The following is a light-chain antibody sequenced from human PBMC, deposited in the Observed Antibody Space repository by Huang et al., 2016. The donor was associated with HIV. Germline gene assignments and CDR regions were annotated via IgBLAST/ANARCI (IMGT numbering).Light chain of an antibody. CDR1: QNINNN. J-gene: IGKJ2*01. CDR3: QQYNDWPPYT. CDR2: GAS. V-gene: IGKV3-15*01. Sequence: ERVMTQSPVTLSVSPGERATLSCRASQNINNNLAWYQQKPGQAPRLLIYGASTRATVIPARFSGSGSGTEFTLTITSLQSEDFAVYYCQQYNDWPPYTFGQGTKLEI.